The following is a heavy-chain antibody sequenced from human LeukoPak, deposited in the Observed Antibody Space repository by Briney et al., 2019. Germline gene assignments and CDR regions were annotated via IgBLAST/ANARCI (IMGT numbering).Heavy chain of an antibody. CDR3: ATGIVVVTGGLDY. V-gene: IGHV3-53*04. D-gene: IGHD2-21*02. J-gene: IGHJ4*02. Sequence: PGGTLRLSCAASGFTVSSTHMSWVRQAPGKGLEWVSNIYTDGTIYYADSVKGRLTISRHSSKNTLYLQMNSLRAEDTALYYCATGIVVVTGGLDYWGQGTLVTVSS. CDR2: IYTDGTI. CDR1: GFTVSSTH.